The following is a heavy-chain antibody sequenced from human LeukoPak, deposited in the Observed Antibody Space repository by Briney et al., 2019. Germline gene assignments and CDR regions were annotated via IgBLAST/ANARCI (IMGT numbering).Heavy chain of an antibody. CDR2: IKSKTDGGTP. V-gene: IGHV3-15*01. CDR3: TTIIDGGGYYSFDW. CDR1: GFTFSNAW. Sequence: GGSLRLSCAASGFTFSNAWMSWVRQAPGKGLEWVGRIKSKTDGGTPDYAAPVKGRFTISRDDSKNTLYLQMNSLKMEDTAVYYCTTIIDGGGYYSFDWWGQGTLVTVSS. J-gene: IGHJ4*02. D-gene: IGHD3-22*01.